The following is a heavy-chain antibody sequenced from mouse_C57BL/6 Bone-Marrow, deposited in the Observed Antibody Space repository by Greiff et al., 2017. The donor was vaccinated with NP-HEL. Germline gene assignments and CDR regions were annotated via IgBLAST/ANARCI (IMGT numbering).Heavy chain of an antibody. V-gene: IGHV1-59*01. CDR2: IDPSDSYT. J-gene: IGHJ2*01. Sequence: VKLQQPGAELVRPGTSVKLSCKASGYTFTSYWMHWVKQRPGQGLEWIGVIDPSDSYTNYNQKFKGKATLTVDTSSSTAYMQLSSLTSEDSAVYYGARRDILRNFDYWGQGTTLTVSS. CDR1: GYTFTSYW. CDR3: ARRDILRNFDY. D-gene: IGHD1-1*01.